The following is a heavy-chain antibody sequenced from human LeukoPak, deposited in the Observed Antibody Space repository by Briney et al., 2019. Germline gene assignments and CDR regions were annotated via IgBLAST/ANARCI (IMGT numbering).Heavy chain of an antibody. J-gene: IGHJ5*02. D-gene: IGHD6-19*01. CDR2: IIPIFGTA. Sequence: EASVKVSCKASGGTFSSYAISWVRQAPGQGLEWMGGIIPIFGTANYAQKFQGRVTITADESTSTAYMELSSLRSEDTAVYYCARDPYSSGWPAPQGGSFDPWGQGTLVTVSS. CDR3: ARDPYSSGWPAPQGGSFDP. CDR1: GGTFSSYA. V-gene: IGHV1-69*13.